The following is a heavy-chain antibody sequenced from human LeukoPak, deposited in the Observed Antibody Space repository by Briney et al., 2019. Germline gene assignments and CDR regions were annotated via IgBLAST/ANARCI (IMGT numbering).Heavy chain of an antibody. CDR3: TRGRQTDH. J-gene: IGHJ5*02. CDR2: IRSKTYGGTT. CDR1: GFTFGDDG. V-gene: IGHV3-49*04. Sequence: PGGSLRLSCTASGFTFGDDGMNWVRPAPGKGLGWVGFIRSKTYGGTTEYAASVKGRFTISRDDSKSIAYRQLNSLKSEDTAVYYCTRGRQTDHWGEGTLVTVSS.